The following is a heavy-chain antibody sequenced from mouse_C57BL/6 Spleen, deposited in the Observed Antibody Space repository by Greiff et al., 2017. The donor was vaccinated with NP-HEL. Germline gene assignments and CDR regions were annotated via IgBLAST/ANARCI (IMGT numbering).Heavy chain of an antibody. CDR1: GYAFSSSW. Sequence: VMLVESGPELVKPGASVKISCKASGYAFSSSWMNWVKQRPGKGLEWIGRIYPGDGDTNYNGKFKGKATLTADKSSSTAYMQLSSLTSEDSAVYFCARSTLYYGNYGLYFDYWGQGTTLTVSS. J-gene: IGHJ2*01. CDR3: ARSTLYYGNYGLYFDY. V-gene: IGHV1-82*01. D-gene: IGHD2-1*01. CDR2: IYPGDGDT.